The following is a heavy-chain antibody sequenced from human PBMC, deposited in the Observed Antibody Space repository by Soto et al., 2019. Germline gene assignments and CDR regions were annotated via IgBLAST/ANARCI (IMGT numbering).Heavy chain of an antibody. CDR1: GYTLTELS. CDR2: FDPEDGET. Sequence: ASVKVSCKVSGYTLTELSMHWVRQAPGKGLEWMGGFDPEDGETIYAQKFQGRVTMTEDTSTDTAYMELSSLRSEDTAVYYCATINPIDYGDYDGDYYYYYCMDVWGQGTTVTVSS. CDR3: ATINPIDYGDYDGDYYYYYCMDV. V-gene: IGHV1-24*01. J-gene: IGHJ6*02. D-gene: IGHD4-17*01.